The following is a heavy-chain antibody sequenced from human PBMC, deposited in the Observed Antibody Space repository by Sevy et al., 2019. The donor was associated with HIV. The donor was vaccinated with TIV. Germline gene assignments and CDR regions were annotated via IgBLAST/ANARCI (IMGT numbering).Heavy chain of an antibody. D-gene: IGHD1-1*01. CDR2: ISHSGTT. CDR3: ARERRDYYYFMDV. J-gene: IGHJ6*03. CDR1: GGSFTDYY. V-gene: IGHV4-34*01. Sequence: SETLSLTCGVSGGSFTDYYWSWVRQSPEKGLELIGEISHSGTTHYNPSLKSRLAISVDTSKKQFSLKLISVTAADTALYYCARERRDYYYFMDVWGKGTTVTVSS.